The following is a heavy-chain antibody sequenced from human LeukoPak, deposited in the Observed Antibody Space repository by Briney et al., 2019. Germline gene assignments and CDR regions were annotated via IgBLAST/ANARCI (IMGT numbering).Heavy chain of an antibody. CDR1: GFTFSSYS. CDR2: ISSSSSTI. Sequence: GGSLRLSCAASGFTFSSYSMNWVRQAPGKGLEWVSYISSSSSTIYYADSVKGRFTISRDNAKNSLYLQMNSLRAEDTAVYYCARDSSVHYDFWSGKNWFDPWGQGTLVTVSS. D-gene: IGHD3-3*01. V-gene: IGHV3-48*04. CDR3: ARDSSVHYDFWSGKNWFDP. J-gene: IGHJ5*02.